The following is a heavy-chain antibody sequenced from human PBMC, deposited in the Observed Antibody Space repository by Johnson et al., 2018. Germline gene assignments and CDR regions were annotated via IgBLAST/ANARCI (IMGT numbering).Heavy chain of an antibody. CDR1: GGTFSTYT. D-gene: IGHD2-2*02. CDR2: IIPILGIA. Sequence: QVQLVESGAEVKKPGSSGKVSCKASGGTFSTYTINWVRQAPGQGLEWMGRIIPILGIANYAQKFQGRFTISRDDSRNLLYLQMNSLRTEDTAVYYCARQVRFSPTRLAIYYYYMDVWGKGTTVTVSS. CDR3: ARQVRFSPTRLAIYYYYMDV. V-gene: IGHV1-69*09. J-gene: IGHJ6*03.